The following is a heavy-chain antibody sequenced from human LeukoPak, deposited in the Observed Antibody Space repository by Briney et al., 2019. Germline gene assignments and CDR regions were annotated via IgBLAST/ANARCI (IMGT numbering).Heavy chain of an antibody. V-gene: IGHV3-48*03. D-gene: IGHD3-10*01. CDR2: ISSGGSTR. CDR1: GFTFRSYE. J-gene: IGHJ2*01. Sequence: GGSLRLSCAASGFTFRSYEMNWVRQAPGKGLEWVSYISSGGSTRYYADSVKGRFTISRDNAKNSLYLQMNSLRAEDTAVYYCARDRPTIGESNDWYFDLWGRGTLVTVSS. CDR3: ARDRPTIGESNDWYFDL.